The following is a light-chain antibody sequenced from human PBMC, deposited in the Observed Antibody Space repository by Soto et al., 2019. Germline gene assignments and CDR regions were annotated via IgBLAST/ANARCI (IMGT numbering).Light chain of an antibody. V-gene: IGKV3-20*01. CDR1: QSVTSSN. CDR3: QEYGSSRT. Sequence: EIVLTQSPGTLSLSPGERATLSCRASQSVTSSNVAWYQQKPGQAPRLLIYGVSNRATGIPDRFSGSASGTEFTLTISRLEPEDLALYYCQEYGSSRTFGQGTRVEIK. CDR2: GVS. J-gene: IGKJ1*01.